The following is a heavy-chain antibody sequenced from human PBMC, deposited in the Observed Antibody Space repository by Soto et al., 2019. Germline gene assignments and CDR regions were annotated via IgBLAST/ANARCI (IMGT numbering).Heavy chain of an antibody. J-gene: IGHJ5*02. Sequence: PGGSLRLSCVVSGFTFSRYGFHWVRQAPGKGLEWVAVIWYDGSKKFYVDSVKGRFAISRDDSKSTLYLEMTSLRVEDTAVYFCARDPAFLITYSASCEHCTLFSVASLPLSPWG. V-gene: IGHV3-33*01. CDR2: IWYDGSKK. D-gene: IGHD3-16*01. CDR3: ARDPAFLITYSASCEHCTLFSVASLPLSP. CDR1: GFTFSRYG.